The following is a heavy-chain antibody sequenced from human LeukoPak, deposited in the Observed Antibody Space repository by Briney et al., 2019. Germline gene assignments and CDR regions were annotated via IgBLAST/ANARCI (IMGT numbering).Heavy chain of an antibody. D-gene: IGHD2-2*01. CDR3: ARSIVVVPAVDDY. J-gene: IGHJ4*02. CDR1: GFTFSSYA. Sequence: GSLRLSCAASGFTFSSYAMHWVRQAPGKGLEGVAVISYDGSNKYYADSVKGRFTISRDNSKNTLYLQMNRLRAEDTAVYYCARSIVVVPAVDDYWGQGTLVTVSS. V-gene: IGHV3-30*04. CDR2: ISYDGSNK.